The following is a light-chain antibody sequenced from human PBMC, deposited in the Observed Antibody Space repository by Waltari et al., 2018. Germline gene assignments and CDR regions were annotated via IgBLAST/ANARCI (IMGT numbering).Light chain of an antibody. J-gene: IGLJ2*01. V-gene: IGLV3-1*01. CDR1: KLGDKY. CDR2: QDS. CDR3: QAWDSGTAV. Sequence: SYDLTQPPSLSVSPGQTASITCSGDKLGDKYTWWYQQKPGQSPVVVIYQDSKRPSGIPERFSGSNSGNTVTLTISGTQAMDEADYYCQAWDSGTAVFGGGTKVTVL.